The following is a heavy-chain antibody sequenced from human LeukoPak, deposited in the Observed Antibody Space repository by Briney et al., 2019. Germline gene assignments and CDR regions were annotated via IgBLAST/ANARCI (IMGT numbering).Heavy chain of an antibody. CDR1: GYTFTDYY. CDR3: AREGDFWN. D-gene: IGHD3-3*01. CDR2: MHPNSGDT. J-gene: IGHJ4*02. Sequence: GASVKVSCKASGYTFTDYYIHWVRLAPGQRLEWMGWMHPNSGDTHYAQTFQGRVTLTRDTSISTAYMELSRLRSDDTAVYYCAREGDFWNWGQGTLVTVSS. V-gene: IGHV1-2*02.